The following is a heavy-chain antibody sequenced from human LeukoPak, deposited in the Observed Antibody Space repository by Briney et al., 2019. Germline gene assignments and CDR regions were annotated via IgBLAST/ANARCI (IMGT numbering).Heavy chain of an antibody. CDR3: AKDGVTPGPFDY. CDR2: IYSSDNS. D-gene: IGHD2-21*02. CDR1: GFIVTGNY. J-gene: IGHJ4*02. V-gene: IGHV3-53*01. Sequence: GGSLRLSCAASGFIVTGNYMSWVRQAPGKGLEWVSVIYSSDNSYYADSVKGRFTISRDKSKNTLYLQMNNLRAEDTAVYYCAKDGVTPGPFDYWGQGTLVTVSS.